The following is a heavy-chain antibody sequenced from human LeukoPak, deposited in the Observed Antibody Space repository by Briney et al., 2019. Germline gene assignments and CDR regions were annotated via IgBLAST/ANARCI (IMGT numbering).Heavy chain of an antibody. D-gene: IGHD6-19*01. CDR3: ARGSIAVALEY. CDR1: GYTFTSYG. V-gene: IGHV1-3*01. J-gene: IGHJ4*02. Sequence: ASVKVSCKASGYTFTSYGISWVRQAPGQGLEWMGWINAGNGNTKYSQKFQGRVTITRDTSASTAYMELSSLRSEDTAVYYCARGSIAVALEYWGQGTLVTVSS. CDR2: INAGNGNT.